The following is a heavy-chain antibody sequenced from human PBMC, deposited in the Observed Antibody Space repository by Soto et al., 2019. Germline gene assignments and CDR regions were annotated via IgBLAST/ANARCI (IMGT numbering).Heavy chain of an antibody. Sequence: EVQLLESGGGLVQPGGSLRLSCAASGFTFSSYAMSWVRQAPGKGLELVSAISGSGGSTYYADSVKGRFTISRDNSKNTLYLQMNSLRAEDTAVYYCAKELVITFGGVTEGAFDIWGQGTMVTVSS. CDR2: ISGSGGST. J-gene: IGHJ3*02. V-gene: IGHV3-23*01. CDR3: AKELVITFGGVTEGAFDI. CDR1: GFTFSSYA. D-gene: IGHD3-16*01.